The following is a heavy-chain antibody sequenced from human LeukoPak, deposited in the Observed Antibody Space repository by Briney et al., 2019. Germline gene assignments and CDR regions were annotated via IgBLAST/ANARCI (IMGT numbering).Heavy chain of an antibody. CDR2: ISSSSSTI. CDR3: ARDRDVVVPAAIGL. J-gene: IGHJ3*01. Sequence: GGSLRLSCAASGFTFSSYSMNWVRQAPGKGLESVSYISSSSSTIYYADSVKGRFTISRDNAKNSLYLQMNSLRAEDTAVYYCARDRDVVVPAAIGLWGQGTMVTVSS. D-gene: IGHD2-2*01. V-gene: IGHV3-48*01. CDR1: GFTFSSYS.